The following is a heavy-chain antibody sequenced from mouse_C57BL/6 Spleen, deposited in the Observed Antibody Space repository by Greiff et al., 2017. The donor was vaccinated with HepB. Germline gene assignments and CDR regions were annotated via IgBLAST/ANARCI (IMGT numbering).Heavy chain of an antibody. V-gene: IGHV1-80*01. D-gene: IGHD1-1*01. J-gene: IGHJ4*01. CDR1: GYAFSSYW. Sequence: QVHVKQSGAELVKPGASVKISCKASGYAFSSYWMNWVKQRPGKGLEWIGQIYPGDGDTNYNGKFKGKATLTADKSSSTAYMQLSSLTSEDSAVYFCARKGHYYGSSYDAMDYWGQGTSVTVSS. CDR2: IYPGDGDT. CDR3: ARKGHYYGSSYDAMDY.